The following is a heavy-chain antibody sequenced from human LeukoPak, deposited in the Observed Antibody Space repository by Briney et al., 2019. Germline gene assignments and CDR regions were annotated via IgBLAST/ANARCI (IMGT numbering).Heavy chain of an antibody. Sequence: GGSLRLSCAASGITFSSYAMSWVRQAPGKGLEWVSGITNSGENTYYADSVKGRFTISRDNSKNTLFLEMNSLRVEDTAVYYCAKGRGFRVWDPWDNWGQGTLITVSS. CDR1: GITFSSYA. D-gene: IGHD3-16*01. CDR2: ITNSGENT. CDR3: AKGRGFRVWDPWDN. V-gene: IGHV3-23*01. J-gene: IGHJ4*02.